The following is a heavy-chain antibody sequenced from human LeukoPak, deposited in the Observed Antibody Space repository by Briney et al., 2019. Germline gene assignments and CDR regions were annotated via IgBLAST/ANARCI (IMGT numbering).Heavy chain of an antibody. J-gene: IGHJ4*02. D-gene: IGHD3-3*01. Sequence: PSETLSLTCTVSGGSISSYYWSWIRQTAGKGLEWIGRIYTSGSTNYNPSLESRVTMSVDTSKNQFSLRLTSVTAADTAVYYCARAAIFGVVIFDSWGQGTLVTVSS. CDR1: GGSISSYY. V-gene: IGHV4-4*07. CDR3: ARAAIFGVVIFDS. CDR2: IYTSGST.